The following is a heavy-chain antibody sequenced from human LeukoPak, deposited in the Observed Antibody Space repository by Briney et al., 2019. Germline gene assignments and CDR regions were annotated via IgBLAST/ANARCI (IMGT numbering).Heavy chain of an antibody. CDR1: GGTFSSYT. CDR3: ARIHDFWRNRFDP. J-gene: IGHJ5*02. CDR2: IIPILGIA. V-gene: IGHV1-69*02. D-gene: IGHD3-3*01. Sequence: SVKVSCKASGGTFSSYTITWVRQAPGQGLEWMGRIIPILGIANYAQKFRGRVTITADKSTSTAYMELSSLRSEDTAVYYCARIHDFWRNRFDPWGQGTLVTVSS.